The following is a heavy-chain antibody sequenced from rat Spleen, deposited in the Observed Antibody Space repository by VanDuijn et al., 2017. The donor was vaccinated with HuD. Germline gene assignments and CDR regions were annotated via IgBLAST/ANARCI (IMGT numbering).Heavy chain of an antibody. J-gene: IGHJ4*01. Sequence: EVQMVESGGGLVKPGRSLKLSCAASGFTFSNYYMAWVRQAPTKGLEWVASISPSGGSTYYPDSVKGRFTISRDNAKSTLYLQMDSLSSEDTATYYCSTDCNHYYVMDAWGKGASVPVSS. D-gene: IGHD4-4*01. CDR3: STDCNHYYVMDA. CDR1: GFTFSNYY. V-gene: IGHV5-27*01. CDR2: ISPSGGST.